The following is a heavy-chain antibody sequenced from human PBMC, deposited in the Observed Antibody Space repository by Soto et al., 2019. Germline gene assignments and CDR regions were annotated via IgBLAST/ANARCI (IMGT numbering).Heavy chain of an antibody. CDR3: ARGTQTYYDILTGYSNWFDP. D-gene: IGHD3-9*01. Sequence: ASVKVSCKASGYTFTSYDINWVRQATGQGLEWMGWMNPNSGNTGYAQKFQGRVTMTRNTSISTAYMELSSLRSEDTAVYYCARGTQTYYDILTGYSNWFDPWGQGTLVTVSS. CDR2: MNPNSGNT. CDR1: GYTFTSYD. J-gene: IGHJ5*02. V-gene: IGHV1-8*01.